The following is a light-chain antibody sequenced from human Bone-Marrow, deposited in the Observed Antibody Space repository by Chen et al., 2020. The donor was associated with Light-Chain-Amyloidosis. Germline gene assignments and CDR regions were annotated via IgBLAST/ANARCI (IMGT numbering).Light chain of an antibody. CDR1: DLPTKY. CDR3: QSADRSGTYEVI. CDR2: RDT. J-gene: IGLJ2*01. Sequence: SYELTQPPSVSVSPGQTARITCSGDDLPTKYAYWYQQKPGQAPVLVIHRDTERPSGISERFSGSSAGTTATLTISEVQAEDEADYLCQSADRSGTYEVIFGGGTKLTVL. V-gene: IGLV3-25*03.